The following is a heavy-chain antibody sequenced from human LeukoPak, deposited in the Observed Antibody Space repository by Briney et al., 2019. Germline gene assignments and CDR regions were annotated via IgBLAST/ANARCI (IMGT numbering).Heavy chain of an antibody. J-gene: IGHJ4*02. V-gene: IGHV3-23*01. D-gene: IGHD1-26*01. Sequence: GGSLRLSCAASEFTFTSYSMNWVRQAPGKGLEWVSTISGGGGSTYYADSVKGRFTISRDNSKNPLYLQVNSLRAEDTAVYYCAKGGKWDVTPFDYWGQGTLVTVSS. CDR1: EFTFTSYS. CDR2: ISGGGGST. CDR3: AKGGKWDVTPFDY.